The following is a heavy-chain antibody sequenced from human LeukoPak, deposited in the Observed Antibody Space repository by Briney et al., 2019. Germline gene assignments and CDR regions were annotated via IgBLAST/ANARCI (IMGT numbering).Heavy chain of an antibody. Sequence: SVKLSCKASGGTFSSYAISWVRQAPGQGLEWMGGIIPIFGTANYAQKFQGRVTITADESTSTAYMELSSLRSEDTAVYYCAGAAAADLRFGWFDPWGQGTLVTVSS. CDR1: GGTFSSYA. V-gene: IGHV1-69*01. CDR3: AGAAAADLRFGWFDP. CDR2: IIPIFGTA. J-gene: IGHJ5*02. D-gene: IGHD6-13*01.